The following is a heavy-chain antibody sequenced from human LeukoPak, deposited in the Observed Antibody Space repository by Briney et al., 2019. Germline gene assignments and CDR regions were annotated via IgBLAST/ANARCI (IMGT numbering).Heavy chain of an antibody. D-gene: IGHD3-10*01. CDR2: IWYDGSNK. CDR3: ARDATTMVRGVMGY. J-gene: IGHJ4*02. Sequence: GRSLRLSCAASGFTFSSYGMHWVRQAPGKGLEWVAVIWYDGSNKYYADSVKGRFTISRDNSKNTLYLQTNSLRAEDTAVYYCARDATTMVRGVMGYWGQGTLVTVSS. V-gene: IGHV3-33*01. CDR1: GFTFSSYG.